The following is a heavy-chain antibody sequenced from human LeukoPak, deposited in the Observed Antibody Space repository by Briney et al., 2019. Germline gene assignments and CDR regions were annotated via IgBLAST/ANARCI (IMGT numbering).Heavy chain of an antibody. Sequence: ASLKGSSETSGYTFTVYYMHWGRQAPGQGLEWMGWLNPNRGATNYAQKLQGRGTTTRETFISTACMEVSRLRSDATAVYYCAREPGSLLDAFDIWGRGTMLTVSS. J-gene: IGHJ3*02. CDR1: GYTFTVYY. D-gene: IGHD3-10*01. CDR2: LNPNRGAT. V-gene: IGHV1-2*02. CDR3: AREPGSLLDAFDI.